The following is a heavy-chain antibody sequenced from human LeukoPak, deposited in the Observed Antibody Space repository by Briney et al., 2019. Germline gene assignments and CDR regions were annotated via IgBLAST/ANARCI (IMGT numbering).Heavy chain of an antibody. J-gene: IGHJ4*02. Sequence: PGGSLRLSCAASGVTFSDYYMSWIRQAPGMGLGWVAYITGSGATIYYADSVKGRFTISRDNAKKSLYLQMNSLRDEGTAVYYCATDRRPYSYFFDHWGQGTLVTVSS. CDR2: ITGSGATI. CDR3: ATDRRPYSYFFDH. CDR1: GVTFSDYY. V-gene: IGHV3-11*01. D-gene: IGHD2-15*01.